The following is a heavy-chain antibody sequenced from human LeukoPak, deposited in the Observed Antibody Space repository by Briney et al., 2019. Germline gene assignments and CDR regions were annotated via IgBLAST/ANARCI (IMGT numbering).Heavy chain of an antibody. Sequence: GGSLRLSCAASGFTFSTYAMSWVRQAPGKELEWVSYISDSGTTKYYADSVKGRFTISRDNAKSSVYLQMNSLRVEDTAVYYCVRDHSGWSLDPWGQGTLVTVSS. CDR2: ISDSGTTK. J-gene: IGHJ5*02. V-gene: IGHV3-48*03. CDR3: VRDHSGWSLDP. CDR1: GFTFSTYA. D-gene: IGHD6-19*01.